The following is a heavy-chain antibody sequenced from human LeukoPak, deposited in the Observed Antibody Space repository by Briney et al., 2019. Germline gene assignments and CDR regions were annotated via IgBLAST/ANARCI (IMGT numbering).Heavy chain of an antibody. CDR3: ARGCYGDYAGDWFDP. Sequence: SETLSLTCAVSGGSISSYYWSWIRQPPGKGLEWIGYIYYSGSTNYNPSLKSRVTISVDTSKNQFSLKLSSVTAADTAVYYCARGCYGDYAGDWFDPWGQGTLVTVSS. D-gene: IGHD4-17*01. J-gene: IGHJ5*02. V-gene: IGHV4-59*01. CDR2: IYYSGST. CDR1: GGSISSYY.